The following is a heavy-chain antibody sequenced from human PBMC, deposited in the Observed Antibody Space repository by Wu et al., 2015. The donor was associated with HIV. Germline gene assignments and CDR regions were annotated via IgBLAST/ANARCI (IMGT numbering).Heavy chain of an antibody. Sequence: QVQLVQSGAEVKKPGSSVNVSCKASGGTFSNYAINWVRQAPGQGLEWMGGIIPMFGTPTYAQKFQGRVTVTADESTSTVYMEVRSLRYEDAALYYCARDSELSAAGFPNAFHVWGQGTMVTVSS. CDR1: GGTFSNYA. J-gene: IGHJ3*01. CDR2: IIPMFGTP. V-gene: IGHV1-69*12. D-gene: IGHD6-13*01. CDR3: ARDSELSAAGFPNAFHV.